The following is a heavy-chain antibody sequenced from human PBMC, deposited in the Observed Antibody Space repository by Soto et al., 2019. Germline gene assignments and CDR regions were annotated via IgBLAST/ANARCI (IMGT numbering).Heavy chain of an antibody. Sequence: QLQLQESGPGLVKPSETLSLTCTVSGGSISSSSYYWGWIRQPPGKGLEWIGSIYYSGRTYYNPSLKSRVTISVDTSKNQFSLKLSSVTAADTAVYYCARHRIYCSGGSCYSWYFDYWGQGTLVTVSS. CDR1: GGSISSSSYY. CDR3: ARHRIYCSGGSCYSWYFDY. J-gene: IGHJ4*02. D-gene: IGHD2-15*01. V-gene: IGHV4-39*01. CDR2: IYYSGRT.